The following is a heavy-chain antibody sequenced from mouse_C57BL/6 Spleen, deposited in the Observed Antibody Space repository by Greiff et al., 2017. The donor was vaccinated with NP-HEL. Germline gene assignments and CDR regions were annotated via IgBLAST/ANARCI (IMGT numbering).Heavy chain of an antibody. D-gene: IGHD2-10*01. CDR1: GYTFTSYW. J-gene: IGHJ2*01. Sequence: QVQLQQPGAELVKPGASVKLSCKASGYTFTSYWMQWVKQRPGQGLEWIGEIDPSDSYTNYNQKFKGKATLTVDTSSSTAYMQLSSLTSEDSAVYYCARYRPTRGDYWGKGTTLTVSS. CDR3: ARYRPTRGDY. V-gene: IGHV1-50*01. CDR2: IDPSDSYT.